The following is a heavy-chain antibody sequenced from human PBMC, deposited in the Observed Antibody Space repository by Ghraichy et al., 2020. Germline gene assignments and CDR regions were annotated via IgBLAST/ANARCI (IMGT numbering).Heavy chain of an antibody. Sequence: SETLSLTCTVSGGSISSYYWYWIRQPAGKGLEWIGHIYTTGSTDYNPSLESRVTMSVDTSKKQISLELRSVSAADTAVYYCARAAWEPLTRNYYELDVWGQGTTVTVSS. D-gene: IGHD1-14*01. V-gene: IGHV4-4*07. CDR1: GGSISSYY. CDR2: IYTTGST. CDR3: ARAAWEPLTRNYYELDV. J-gene: IGHJ6*02.